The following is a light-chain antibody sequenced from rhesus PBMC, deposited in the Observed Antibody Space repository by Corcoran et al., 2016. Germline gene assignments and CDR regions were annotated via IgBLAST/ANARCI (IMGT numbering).Light chain of an antibody. CDR2: EAS. Sequence: DIQMTQSPSSLSTSIGDTVTITCRASQSISSWLDWYQQKPGNAPKLLIYEASTLGRGVPSRFSGSASVIPFTLLISNLQSEGFATYYCHQYSSGPYSFGQGAKVEIK. CDR3: HQYSSGPYS. CDR1: QSISSW. V-gene: IGKV1-22*01. J-gene: IGKJ2*01.